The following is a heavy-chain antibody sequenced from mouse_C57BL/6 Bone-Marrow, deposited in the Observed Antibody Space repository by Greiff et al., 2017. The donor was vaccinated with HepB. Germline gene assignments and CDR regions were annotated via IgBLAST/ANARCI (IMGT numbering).Heavy chain of an antibody. CDR3: ARVRYGSSYWYFDV. V-gene: IGHV1-72*01. Sequence: QVQLQQSGAELVKPGASVKLSCKASGYTFTSYWMHWVKQKPGRGLEWIGRIDPNSGGTKYNEKFKSKATLAVDKPSSTAYMQLSSLTSEDSAVYYCARVRYGSSYWYFDVWGTGTTVTVSS. CDR1: GYTFTSYW. CDR2: IDPNSGGT. D-gene: IGHD1-1*01. J-gene: IGHJ1*03.